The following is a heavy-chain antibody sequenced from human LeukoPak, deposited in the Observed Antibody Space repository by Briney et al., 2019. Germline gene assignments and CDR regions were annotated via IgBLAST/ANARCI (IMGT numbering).Heavy chain of an antibody. CDR2: ISGSGGST. D-gene: IGHD2-2*02. V-gene: IGHV3-23*01. Sequence: GGSLRLSCEPSGFTFSSYAMSGVRQAPGRGLGWVSAISGSGGSTYYADSVKGRFTISRDNSKNTLYLQMNSLRAEDTAEYYCAKGIVVVPAAIDYWGQGTLVTVSS. CDR3: AKGIVVVPAAIDY. J-gene: IGHJ4*02. CDR1: GFTFSSYA.